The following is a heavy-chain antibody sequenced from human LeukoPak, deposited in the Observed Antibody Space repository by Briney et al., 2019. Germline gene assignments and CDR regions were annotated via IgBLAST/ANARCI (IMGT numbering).Heavy chain of an antibody. CDR1: GFSFNTYA. Sequence: PGGSLRLSCAASGFSFNTYAMSWVRQAPGKGLEWVSSISGSGGSTYYADSVKGRFTISRDNSKNTLYLQMNSLRAEDTAVYYCAKNPNTGYSSSWFGYWGQGTLVTVPS. CDR3: AKNPNTGYSSSWFGY. D-gene: IGHD6-13*01. CDR2: ISGSGGST. V-gene: IGHV3-23*01. J-gene: IGHJ4*02.